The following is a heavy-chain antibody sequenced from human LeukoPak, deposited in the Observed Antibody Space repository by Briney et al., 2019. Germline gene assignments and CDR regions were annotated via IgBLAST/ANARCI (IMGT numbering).Heavy chain of an antibody. CDR1: GGSISRSSYY. CDR2: IYYTGST. CDR3: ARASYCSGANCNWFDP. Sequence: PSETLFLTCTVSGGSISRSSYYWGWIRQPPGKGLEWIGSIYYTGSTYYNPSLKSRVTISVDTSKNQFSLKLRSVTAADTAVYYRARASYCSGANCNWFDPWGQGTLVTVSS. D-gene: IGHD2-15*01. V-gene: IGHV4-39*07. J-gene: IGHJ5*02.